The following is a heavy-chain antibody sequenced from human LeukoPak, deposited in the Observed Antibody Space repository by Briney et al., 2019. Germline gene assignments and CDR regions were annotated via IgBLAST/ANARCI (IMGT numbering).Heavy chain of an antibody. CDR3: ATGRGVPGHQYFDY. CDR1: GFTFSSYG. Sequence: GGSLRLSCAASGFTFSSYGMHWVRQAPGKGLEWAAFIEYDGRQQHFADSVKGRFTISRDNYANTLYLQLNSLRVEDTAVYYCATGRGVPGHQYFDYWGQGTLVTVCS. V-gene: IGHV3-30*02. J-gene: IGHJ4*02. D-gene: IGHD3-10*01. CDR2: IEYDGRQQ.